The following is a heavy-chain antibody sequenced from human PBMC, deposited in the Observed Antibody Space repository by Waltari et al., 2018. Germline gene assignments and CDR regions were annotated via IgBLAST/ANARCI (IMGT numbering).Heavy chain of an antibody. CDR2: LNPNSGNT. Sequence: QVQLVQSGAEVKKPGASVKVSCKASGYTFTSYDINWVRQATGQGLEWMGWLNPNSGNTGYAQKFQGRVTMTRNTSISTAYMELSSLRSEDTAVYYCARVPWELLQDYYYYYGMDVWGQGTTVTVSS. CDR1: GYTFTSYD. CDR3: ARVPWELLQDYYYYYGMDV. D-gene: IGHD1-26*01. J-gene: IGHJ6*02. V-gene: IGHV1-8*01.